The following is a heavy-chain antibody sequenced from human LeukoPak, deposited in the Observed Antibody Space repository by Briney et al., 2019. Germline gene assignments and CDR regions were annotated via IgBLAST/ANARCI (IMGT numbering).Heavy chain of an antibody. J-gene: IGHJ4*02. D-gene: IGHD4-17*01. V-gene: IGHV3-48*03. CDR1: GFTISSYE. CDR3: ARGDYGDYGDYFDY. Sequence: GGSLRLSCAASGFTISSYEMNWVRQAPGKGLEWVSYISSSGSTIYYADSVKGRFTISRDNAKNSLYLQMNSLRAEDTAVYYCARGDYGDYGDYFDYWGQGTLVTVSS. CDR2: ISSSGSTI.